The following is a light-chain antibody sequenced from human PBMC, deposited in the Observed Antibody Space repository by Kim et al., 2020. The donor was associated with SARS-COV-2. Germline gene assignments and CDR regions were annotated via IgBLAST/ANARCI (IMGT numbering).Light chain of an antibody. J-gene: IGKJ4*01. Sequence: STGQTATLSCRASHSVDNYLAWYQQRPGQPPRLLIYDASNRATGIPARFSGSGSGTDFTLTISSLEPEDFALYYCQQRTYWPRLTFGGGTKVDIK. CDR2: DAS. CDR1: HSVDNY. V-gene: IGKV3-11*01. CDR3: QQRTYWPRLT.